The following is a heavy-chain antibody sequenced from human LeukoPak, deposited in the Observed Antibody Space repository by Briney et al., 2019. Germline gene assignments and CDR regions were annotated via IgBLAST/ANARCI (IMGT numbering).Heavy chain of an antibody. CDR2: INPNSGGT. CDR1: GYTFTGYY. Sequence: ASVKVSCKASGYTFTGYYMHWVRQAPGQGLEWMGWINPNSGGTNYAQKFQGRVTVTRDTSISTAYMELSRLRSDDTAVYYCAEDHYDSSGFFDCWGQGTLVTVSS. CDR3: AEDHYDSSGFFDC. D-gene: IGHD3-22*01. J-gene: IGHJ4*02. V-gene: IGHV1-2*02.